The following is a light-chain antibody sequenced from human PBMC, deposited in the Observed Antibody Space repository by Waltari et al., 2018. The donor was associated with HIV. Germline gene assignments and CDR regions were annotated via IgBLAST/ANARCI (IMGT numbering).Light chain of an antibody. CDR1: SIDIGSYNL. V-gene: IGLV2-23*02. J-gene: IGLJ3*02. CDR3: CSYAGNPHVL. Sequence: QSALTQPASVSGSPGQSITISCTGTSIDIGSYNLVSWYQQHPGKAPKLMIYEVNKRPSGVSNRLSGSKSGNTASLTISGLQAEDEADYYCCSYAGNPHVLFGGGTKVTVL. CDR2: EVN.